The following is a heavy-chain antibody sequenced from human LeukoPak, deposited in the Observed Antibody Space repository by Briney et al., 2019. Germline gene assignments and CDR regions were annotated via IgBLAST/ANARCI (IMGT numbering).Heavy chain of an antibody. CDR2: INSDGSST. J-gene: IGHJ4*02. V-gene: IGHV3-74*01. CDR3: ARVAGSSSSWYYFDY. D-gene: IGHD6-13*01. CDR1: GFTSSSYW. Sequence: GGSLRLSCAASGFTSSSYWMHWVRQAPGKGLVWVSRINSDGSSTSYADSVKGRFTISRDNAKNTLYLQMNSLRAEDTAVYYCARVAGSSSSWYYFDYWGQGTLVTVSS.